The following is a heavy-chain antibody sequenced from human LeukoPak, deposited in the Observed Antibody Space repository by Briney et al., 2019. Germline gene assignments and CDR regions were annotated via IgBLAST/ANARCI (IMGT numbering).Heavy chain of an antibody. CDR3: ARSGYGYGMDV. Sequence: KASETLSLTCTVSGGSISSYYWSCIRQPAGKGLEWIGRISTSGSTNYNPSLKSRVSMSVDTSKSQFSLKLSSVTAADTAVYYCARSGYGYGMDVWGQGTTVTVSS. V-gene: IGHV4-4*07. CDR1: GGSISSYY. D-gene: IGHD3-22*01. J-gene: IGHJ6*02. CDR2: ISTSGST.